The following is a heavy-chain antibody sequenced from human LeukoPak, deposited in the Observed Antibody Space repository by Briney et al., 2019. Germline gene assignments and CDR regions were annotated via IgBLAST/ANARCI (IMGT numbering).Heavy chain of an antibody. CDR2: IKSKTAGGTT. V-gene: IGHV3-15*01. D-gene: IGHD6-25*01. Sequence: PGGSLRLSCAASGFTFSNVWMSWVRQAPGKGLEWVGRIKSKTAGGTTEYGAPVKGRFTISRDDSKNTVYLQTNSLKIEDTAVYYCTAPLRSGSGTQPFDYWGQGTLVTVSS. J-gene: IGHJ4*02. CDR1: GFTFSNVW. CDR3: TAPLRSGSGTQPFDY.